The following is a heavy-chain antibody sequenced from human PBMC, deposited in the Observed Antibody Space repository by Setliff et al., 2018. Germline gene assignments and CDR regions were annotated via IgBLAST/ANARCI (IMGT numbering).Heavy chain of an antibody. CDR2: INTNTGNP. CDR1: GYTFTSYD. Sequence: GASVKVSCKASGYTFTSYDINWVRQATGQGLEWMGWINTNTGNPTYAQGFTGRFVFSLDTSVSTTYLQISSLKAEDTAVYYCARGEYTSLPSGVYYHMDVWGKGTTVTVSS. CDR3: ARGEYTSLPSGVYYHMDV. D-gene: IGHD6-6*01. J-gene: IGHJ6*03. V-gene: IGHV7-4-1*02.